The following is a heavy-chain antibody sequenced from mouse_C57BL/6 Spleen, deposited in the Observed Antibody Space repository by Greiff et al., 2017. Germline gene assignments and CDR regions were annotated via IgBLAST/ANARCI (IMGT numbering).Heavy chain of an antibody. CDR1: GFTFSSYT. V-gene: IGHV5-9*01. Sequence: EVQLVESGGGLVKPGGSLKLSCAASGFTFSSYTMSWVRQTPEKRLEWVATISGGGGNTYYPDSVKGRFTISRDNAKNTLYLQMSSLGSEDTALYYCARHDLLLRYFDYWGQGTTLTVSS. CDR2: ISGGGGNT. D-gene: IGHD1-1*01. J-gene: IGHJ2*01. CDR3: ARHDLLLRYFDY.